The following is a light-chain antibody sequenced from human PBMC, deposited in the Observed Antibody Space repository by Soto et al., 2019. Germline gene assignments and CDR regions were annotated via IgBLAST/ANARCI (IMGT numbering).Light chain of an antibody. CDR1: SSDVGGYNF. V-gene: IGLV2-14*01. J-gene: IGLJ2*01. CDR3: SSYTSSSTLVV. Sequence: QSALTQPASVSGSPGQSITISCTGTSSDVGGYNFVSWYQQHPGKAPKLMIYDVSYRPSGVSNRFSGSKSGNTASLTISGLRAEDEADYYCSSYTSSSTLVVFGGGTKLTVL. CDR2: DVS.